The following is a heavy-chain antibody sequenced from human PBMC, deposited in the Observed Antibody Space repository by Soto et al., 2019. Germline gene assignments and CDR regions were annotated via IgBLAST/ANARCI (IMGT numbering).Heavy chain of an antibody. Sequence: QITLKESGPTLVKPTQTLTLTCSFSGFSLSAYGVRVIWFRQPPGETLEWLALIHWNDDKRYSPYLKSRLTITTETSKNQVVLTLTNLDPLDTGTYFCAHTKDSSGFLTSWGQGILVTVAS. CDR2: IHWNDDK. CDR3: AHTKDSSGFLTS. V-gene: IGHV2-5*01. CDR1: GFSLSAYGVR. D-gene: IGHD3-22*01. J-gene: IGHJ5*02.